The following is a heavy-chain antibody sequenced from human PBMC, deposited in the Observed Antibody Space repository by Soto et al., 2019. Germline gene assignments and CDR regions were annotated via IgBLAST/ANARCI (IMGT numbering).Heavy chain of an antibody. CDR1: GFTFSSYA. Sequence: GGSLRLSCAASGFTFSSYAMSLVRQAPGKGLEWVSAISGSGGSTYYADSVKGRFTISRDNSKNTLYLQMNSLRAEDTAVYYCAKDANYYDSSGYGYYFDYWGQGTLVTVSS. CDR3: AKDANYYDSSGYGYYFDY. V-gene: IGHV3-23*01. CDR2: ISGSGGST. D-gene: IGHD3-22*01. J-gene: IGHJ4*02.